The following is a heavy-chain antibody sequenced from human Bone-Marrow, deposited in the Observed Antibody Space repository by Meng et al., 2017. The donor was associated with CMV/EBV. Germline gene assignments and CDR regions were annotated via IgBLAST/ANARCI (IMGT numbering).Heavy chain of an antibody. D-gene: IGHD2-2*01. CDR1: GFTFSDHY. J-gene: IGHJ6*02. V-gene: IGHV3-72*01. CDR2: IRNKANSHTT. Sequence: GGSLRLSCAASGFTFSDHYMDWVRQAPGKGLEWVSRIRNKANSHTTEYVASVKGRFTISRDDSKNSLYLQMNSLKTEDTAVYYCARGAGGYCSSTSCYAYYYGLDVWGQGTTVTVSS. CDR3: ARGAGGYCSSTSCYAYYYGLDV.